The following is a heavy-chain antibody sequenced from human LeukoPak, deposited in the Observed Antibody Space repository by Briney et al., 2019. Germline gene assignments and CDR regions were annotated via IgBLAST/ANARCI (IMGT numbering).Heavy chain of an antibody. J-gene: IGHJ4*02. D-gene: IGHD3-22*01. Sequence: GGSLRLSCAASGFTVSASYMNWVRQAPGRGLEWVSVIYSSGSDFYADSVKGRFVISRDNSKNTLFLKMNSLRVEDTAGYYCXKDYYDNHDYWGQGTLVTVSS. CDR3: XKDYYDNHDY. CDR2: IYSSGSD. CDR1: GFTVSASY. V-gene: IGHV3-66*01.